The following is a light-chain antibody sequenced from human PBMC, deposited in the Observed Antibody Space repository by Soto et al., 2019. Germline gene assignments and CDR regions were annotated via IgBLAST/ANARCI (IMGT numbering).Light chain of an antibody. CDR2: GAS. Sequence: DIVLTQSPGTLSLSPGQRATLSCRASQSISSSFLAWYQQKPGQAPRLLIYGASSRATGIPDRFSGSGSGTDFTLTISRLEPEDFAVYYCQQCGSPPETFGQGTKVDIK. J-gene: IGKJ1*01. V-gene: IGKV3-20*01. CDR3: QQCGSPPET. CDR1: QSISSSF.